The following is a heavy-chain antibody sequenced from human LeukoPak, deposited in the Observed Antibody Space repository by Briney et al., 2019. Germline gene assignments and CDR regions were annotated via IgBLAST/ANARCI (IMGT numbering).Heavy chain of an antibody. V-gene: IGHV3-48*04. Sequence: GGALRLSCAASGFAFSSYLVKWGPQAPGEGLGGVSYVSNGGSSTILYADSVKGRFTVFRDYAKNSLYLQMNSLRAEDTGVYYCARDKSNKGHDCWGQGTLVTVSS. CDR2: VSNGGSSTI. CDR1: GFAFSSYL. J-gene: IGHJ4*02. CDR3: ARDKSNKGHDC.